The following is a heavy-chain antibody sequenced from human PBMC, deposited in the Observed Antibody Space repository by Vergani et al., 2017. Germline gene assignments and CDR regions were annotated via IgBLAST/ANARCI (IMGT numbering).Heavy chain of an antibody. CDR2: IRSDESRR. J-gene: IGHJ4*02. D-gene: IGHD2-15*01. Sequence: QVQLVESGGGVVQPGGSLRLSCAASGFTFNSYGMHWVRQAPGKGLEWVACIRSDESRRYYGDSMEGPFTISRDNSKNTLDLQMKSLRPEDTAVYYCAEEGEGYCSCSTCYPEDWGRGTLVIVSS. CDR3: AEEGEGYCSCSTCYPED. CDR1: GFTFNSYG. V-gene: IGHV3-30*02.